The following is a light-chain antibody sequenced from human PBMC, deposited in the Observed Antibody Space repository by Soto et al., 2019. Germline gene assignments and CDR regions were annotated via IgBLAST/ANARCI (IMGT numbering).Light chain of an antibody. Sequence: DIQLTQSPSFLSASVGDRVTITCRASQGINNYLAWYQQKPGKAPNLLIYAASTLQSGVPSRFSGSGSGTEFTLTISSLQPEDFATYYCEQLNSYPRITFGQGTRLEIK. J-gene: IGKJ5*01. V-gene: IGKV1-9*01. CDR1: QGINNY. CDR2: AAS. CDR3: EQLNSYPRIT.